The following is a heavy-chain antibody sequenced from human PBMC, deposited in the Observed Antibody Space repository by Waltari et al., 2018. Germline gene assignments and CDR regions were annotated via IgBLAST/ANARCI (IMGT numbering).Heavy chain of an antibody. V-gene: IGHV4-4*02. CDR2: VHRSGRT. J-gene: IGHJ4*02. D-gene: IGHD2-15*01. CDR1: GDSMNYKDF. Sequence: QLQLQESGPRLVKPSGTLSLTCAVYGDSMNYKDFWSWVRQSPGKGLEWIGQVHRSGRTNYTPSFASRVTMSIDTSKDQFSLQLTSATAADTAVYYCARDRGRGLYLDSWGQGILVTVS. CDR3: ARDRGRGLYLDS.